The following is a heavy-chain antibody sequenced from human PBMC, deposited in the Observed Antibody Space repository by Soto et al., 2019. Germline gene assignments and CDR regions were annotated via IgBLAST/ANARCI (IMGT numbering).Heavy chain of an antibody. J-gene: IGHJ6*02. D-gene: IGHD6-19*01. V-gene: IGHV3-23*01. Sequence: GGSLRLSCAASGFSFGSYSMTWVRQAPGKGLEWVSVIGGDAVTTYYADSVKGRFTVSRDNFKNTVHLQMNSLRAEDTAVYYCAKALYSSTYARGLDVWGQGTTVTAP. CDR2: IGGDAVTT. CDR1: GFSFGSYS. CDR3: AKALYSSTYARGLDV.